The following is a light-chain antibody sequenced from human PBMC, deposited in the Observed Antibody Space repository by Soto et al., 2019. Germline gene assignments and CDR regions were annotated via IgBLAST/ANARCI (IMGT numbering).Light chain of an antibody. J-gene: IGKJ5*01. CDR2: DAS. Sequence: DIQMTQSPSSLSASVGDRVTITCQASQDTSNYLNWYQQKQGKAPKLLIYDASNSETGVPSRSSGSGSGTDFRFSISSLQAEDIATYYCQQYDSLPITFGQGPRLGIK. CDR1: QDTSNY. CDR3: QQYDSLPIT. V-gene: IGKV1-33*01.